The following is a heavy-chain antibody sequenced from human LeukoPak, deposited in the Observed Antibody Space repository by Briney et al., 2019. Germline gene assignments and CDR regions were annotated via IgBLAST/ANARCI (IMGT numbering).Heavy chain of an antibody. CDR2: ISTSGYGT. J-gene: IGHJ2*01. V-gene: IGHV3-23*01. D-gene: IGHD1-26*01. CDR3: AKSSGTYSLWYFDL. Sequence: GGSLRLSCAASGFTFSSYGMSWVRQAPGKGLEWVSAISTSGYGTYYADSVKGRFTISRDNSKNTLYLQMNSLRAEDTAVYYCAKSSGTYSLWYFDLWGRGTLVTVSS. CDR1: GFTFSSYG.